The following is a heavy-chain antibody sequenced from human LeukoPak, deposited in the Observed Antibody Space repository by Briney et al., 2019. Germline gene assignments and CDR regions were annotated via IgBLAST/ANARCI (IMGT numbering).Heavy chain of an antibody. CDR1: GYTFTGYY. J-gene: IGHJ5*02. D-gene: IGHD3-3*01. CDR3: ARGYPYYDFWSGYYTVEYNWFDP. Sequence: GASVKVSCKASGYTFTGYYMHWVRQAPGQGLEWMGWINPNSGGTNYAQKFQGWVTMTRDTSISTPYMELSRLRSDDTAVYYCARGYPYYDFWSGYYTVEYNWFDPWGQGTLVTVSS. CDR2: INPNSGGT. V-gene: IGHV1-2*04.